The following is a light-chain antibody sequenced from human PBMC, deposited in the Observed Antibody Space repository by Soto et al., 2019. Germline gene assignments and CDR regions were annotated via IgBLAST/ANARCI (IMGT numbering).Light chain of an antibody. J-gene: IGLJ3*02. CDR1: SSDVGGYNY. V-gene: IGLV2-14*03. CDR3: SSCTSTTALV. CDR2: DVS. Sequence: QSALTQPASVSGSPGQSITISCTGTSSDVGGYNYVSWYQHHPGKAPKLMIYDVSNRPSGVSNRFSGSKSGNTASLTISGLQAEDEADYYCSSCTSTTALVVGGGTKLAVL.